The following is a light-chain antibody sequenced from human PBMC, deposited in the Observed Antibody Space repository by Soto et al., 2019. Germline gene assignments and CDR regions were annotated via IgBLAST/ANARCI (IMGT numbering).Light chain of an antibody. J-gene: IGKJ5*01. Sequence: EIVMTQSPATLSVSPGERATFSCRASQSVSSNLAWYQQKPGQAPRLLIYGASIRATGIPARFSGSGSGTDFTLTISRLEPEDFAVYYCQQYGNSPITFGQGTRLE. V-gene: IGKV3-15*01. CDR3: QQYGNSPIT. CDR2: GAS. CDR1: QSVSSN.